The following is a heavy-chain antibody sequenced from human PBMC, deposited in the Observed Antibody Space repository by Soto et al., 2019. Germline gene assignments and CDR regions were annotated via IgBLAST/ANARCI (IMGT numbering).Heavy chain of an antibody. D-gene: IGHD1-7*01. CDR1: GDSVSSNHYY. CDR3: VRDGLSGTVTFYYGFDV. CDR2: FYYSGNTA. Sequence: QVQLQESGPGLVKPSETLSLTCTVSGDSVSSNHYYWTWIRQSPGKGLEWIGYFYYSGNTAKYNPSLQSRVNMSVDTSKNQFSLKLTSVTAADTAVYYCVRDGLSGTVTFYYGFDVWGRGTTVTVSS. J-gene: IGHJ6*02. V-gene: IGHV4-61*01.